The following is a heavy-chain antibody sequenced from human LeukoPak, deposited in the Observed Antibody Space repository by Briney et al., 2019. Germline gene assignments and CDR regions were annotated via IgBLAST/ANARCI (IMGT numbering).Heavy chain of an antibody. CDR1: GGSISSSSYY. V-gene: IGHV4-39*01. J-gene: IGHJ5*02. CDR2: IYYSGST. D-gene: IGHD6-13*01. Sequence: ASETLSLTCTVSGGSISSSSYYWGWIRQPPGKGLEWIGSIYYSGSTYYNPSLKSRVTISVDTSKNQFSLKLSSVTAADTAVYYCARQQQLRWFDPWGQGTLVTVSS. CDR3: ARQQQLRWFDP.